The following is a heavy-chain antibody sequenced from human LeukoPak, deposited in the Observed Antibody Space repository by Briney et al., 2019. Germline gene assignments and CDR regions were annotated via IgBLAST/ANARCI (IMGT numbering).Heavy chain of an antibody. CDR2: IIPILGIA. D-gene: IGHD3-9*01. V-gene: IGHV1-69*04. Sequence: GASVKVSCKASGGTFSSYAISWVRQAPGQGLEWMGRIIPILGIANYAQKFQGRVTITADKSTSTAYMELSSRRSEDTAVYYCARTALRYFDWLLSDYYYGMDVWGQGTTVTVSS. CDR3: ARTALRYFDWLLSDYYYGMDV. CDR1: GGTFSSYA. J-gene: IGHJ6*02.